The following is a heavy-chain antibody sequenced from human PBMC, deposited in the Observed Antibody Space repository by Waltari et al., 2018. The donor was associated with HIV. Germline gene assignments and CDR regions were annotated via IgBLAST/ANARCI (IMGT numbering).Heavy chain of an antibody. J-gene: IGHJ5*02. V-gene: IGHV4-34*01. CDR2: INHSGST. Sequence: QVQLQQWGAGLLKPSETLSLTCAVYGGSFSGFYWNWIRQPPGKGLEWVGEINHSGSTNYNPSLKSRVTISVDTTKNQFSLNLTSMTAADTAVYYCARGRKVVTAPLRVYNWFDPWGQGTLVTVSS. CDR3: ARGRKVVTAPLRVYNWFDP. D-gene: IGHD2-15*01. CDR1: GGSFSGFY.